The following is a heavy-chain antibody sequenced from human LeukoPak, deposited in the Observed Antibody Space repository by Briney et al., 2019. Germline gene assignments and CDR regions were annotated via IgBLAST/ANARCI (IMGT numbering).Heavy chain of an antibody. CDR1: GYTFISYD. Sequence: ASVKISCKASGYTFISYDINWVRQATGQGLEWMGWMNPNSGNTAYAQKFQGRVTTTRNTPISTAYMELSSLRSEDTAVYYCARGLVGATTRSTFDYWGRGTLVTVSS. V-gene: IGHV1-8*01. J-gene: IGHJ4*02. D-gene: IGHD1-26*01. CDR3: ARGLVGATTRSTFDY. CDR2: MNPNSGNT.